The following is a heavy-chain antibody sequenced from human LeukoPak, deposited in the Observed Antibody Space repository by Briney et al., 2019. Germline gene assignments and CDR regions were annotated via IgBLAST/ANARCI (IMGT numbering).Heavy chain of an antibody. CDR2: IYSGGST. D-gene: IGHD6-13*01. CDR3: AGTFGAAAGSFDY. V-gene: IGHV3-53*01. J-gene: IGHJ4*02. CDR1: GFTVSSNH. Sequence: GGSLRLSCAASGFTVSSNHMSWVRQAPGKGLEWVSVIYSGGSTYYADSVKGRFTISRDNSKNTLYLQMNSLRAEDTAVYYCAGTFGAAAGSFDYWGQGTLVTVSS.